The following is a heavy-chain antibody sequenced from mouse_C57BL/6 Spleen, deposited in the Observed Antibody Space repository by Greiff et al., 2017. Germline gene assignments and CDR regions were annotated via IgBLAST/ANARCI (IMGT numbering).Heavy chain of an antibody. J-gene: IGHJ3*01. V-gene: IGHV1-18*01. CDR1: GYTFTDYN. CDR3: ARRAQAPWFAY. D-gene: IGHD3-2*02. CDR2: INPNNGGT. Sequence: EVQLQESGPELVKPGASVKIPCKASGYTFTDYNMDWVKQSHGKSLAWIGDINPNNGGTIYNQKFKGKATLTVDKSSSTAYMELRSLTSEDTAVYYCARRAQAPWFAYWGQGTLVTVSA.